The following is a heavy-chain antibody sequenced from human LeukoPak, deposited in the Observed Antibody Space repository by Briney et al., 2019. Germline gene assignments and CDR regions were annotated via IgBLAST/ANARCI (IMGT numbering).Heavy chain of an antibody. D-gene: IGHD2-15*01. Sequence: GGSLRLSCVASGFTFSTYWIHWVRQAPGKGLVWVSRITNDESSANFAVSVNGRFIVSRDNAKSTVYLQMNSLTAEDTAVYYCARDGGAATPYDYWGQGTLVTVSS. CDR3: ARDGGAATPYDY. CDR2: ITNDESSA. CDR1: GFTFSTYW. V-gene: IGHV3-74*01. J-gene: IGHJ4*02.